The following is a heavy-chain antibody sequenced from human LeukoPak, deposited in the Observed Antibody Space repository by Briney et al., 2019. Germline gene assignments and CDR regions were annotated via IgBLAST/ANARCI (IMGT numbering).Heavy chain of an antibody. CDR2: ISGDGGST. CDR1: GFTFDDYA. V-gene: IGHV3-43*02. CDR3: AKNPQDSSGWYPWFDP. D-gene: IGHD6-19*01. J-gene: IGHJ5*02. Sequence: GGSLRLSCAASGFTFDDYAMHWVRQAPGKGLEWVSLISGDGGSTYYADSVKGRFTTSRDNSKNSLYLQMNSLRTEDTALYYCAKNPQDSSGWYPWFDPWGQGTLVTVSS.